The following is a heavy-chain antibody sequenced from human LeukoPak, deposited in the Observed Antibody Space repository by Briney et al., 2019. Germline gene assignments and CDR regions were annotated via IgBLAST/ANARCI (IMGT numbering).Heavy chain of an antibody. CDR3: ARGTDIVLMVYGTVDY. D-gene: IGHD2-8*01. Sequence: GASVKVSCKASGYTFTGYYMHWVRQAPGQGLEWMGRINPNSGGTNYAQEFQGRVTMTRDTSISTAYMELSRLRSDDTAVYYCARGTDIVLMVYGTVDYWGQGTLVTVSS. V-gene: IGHV1-2*06. CDR1: GYTFTGYY. J-gene: IGHJ4*02. CDR2: INPNSGGT.